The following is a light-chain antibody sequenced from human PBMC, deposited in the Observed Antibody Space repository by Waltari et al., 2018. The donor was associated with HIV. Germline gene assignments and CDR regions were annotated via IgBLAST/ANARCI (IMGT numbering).Light chain of an antibody. J-gene: IGLJ3*02. Sequence: QSVLTQPPSASGTPGQRVTISCSGSSSNIGRNYVYWYQQLPGTAPKPLIYRNNQRPSGFPDRFSGSKAGTSASLAISGLRSEDEADYYCAAWDDSLSGWVFGGGTKLTVL. CDR1: SSNIGRNY. CDR2: RNN. CDR3: AAWDDSLSGWV. V-gene: IGLV1-47*01.